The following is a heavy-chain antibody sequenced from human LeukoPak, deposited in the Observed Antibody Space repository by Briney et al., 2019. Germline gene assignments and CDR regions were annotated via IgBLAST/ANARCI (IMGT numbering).Heavy chain of an antibody. CDR3: ARLGVGSTIEADY. Sequence: ASVKVSCKTSGYTFTTYYIHWVRQAPGQGLEWMGIINPTGGSTSYAQKFQGRVTMTRDTSTTTVYMELSSLASEDTAVYYCARLGVGSTIEADYWGQGTLVTVSS. J-gene: IGHJ4*02. CDR1: GYTFTTYY. D-gene: IGHD1-26*01. V-gene: IGHV1-46*01. CDR2: INPTGGST.